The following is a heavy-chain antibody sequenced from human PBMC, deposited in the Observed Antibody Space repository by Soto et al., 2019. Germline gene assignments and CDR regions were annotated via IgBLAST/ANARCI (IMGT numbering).Heavy chain of an antibody. CDR1: GDIFTRYS. D-gene: IGHD2-21*02. CDR3: AGAPAGDYYYYYKFDI. CDR2: VIPVFGTS. Sequence: VRLXQSGAEVKKPGSSVRVSCRAPGDIFTRYSFSWVRQAPGQGLEWMGGVIPVFGTSNYGRKFQGRXTITADXXXXXXXXDMSGLRYDDTAVYYCAGAPAGDYYYYYKFDIWGQGTAVTVSS. J-gene: IGHJ6*02. V-gene: IGHV1-69*06.